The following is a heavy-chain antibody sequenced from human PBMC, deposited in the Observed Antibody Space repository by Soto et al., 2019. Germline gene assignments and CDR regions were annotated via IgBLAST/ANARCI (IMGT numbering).Heavy chain of an antibody. Sequence: ASGKVSCKASGYSFTSLYINRMRQTAGQGLEWMGWMQPSTGRTGYAQKFQGRVTMTRDTSINTAYMELTTLTSDDTAFYYCARGVSAGVRYWGQGSLVPVSS. D-gene: IGHD3-10*01. CDR1: GYSFTSLY. CDR2: MQPSTGRT. V-gene: IGHV1-8*01. CDR3: ARGVSAGVRY. J-gene: IGHJ1*01.